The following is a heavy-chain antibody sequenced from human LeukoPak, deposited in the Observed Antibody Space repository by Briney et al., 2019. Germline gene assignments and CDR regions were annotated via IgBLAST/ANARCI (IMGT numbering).Heavy chain of an antibody. V-gene: IGHV5-51*01. CDR2: IYPGDSDT. Sequence: GESLKISCKGSGYSFTNYWIAWVRQMPGKGPELMGIIYPGDSDTRYSPPFQGQVTISADKSISTAYLQWSSLKASDNAMYYCARRFCNGGDCFYFDSWGQGALVLVSS. CDR3: ARRFCNGGDCFYFDS. D-gene: IGHD2-21*02. CDR1: GYSFTNYW. J-gene: IGHJ4*02.